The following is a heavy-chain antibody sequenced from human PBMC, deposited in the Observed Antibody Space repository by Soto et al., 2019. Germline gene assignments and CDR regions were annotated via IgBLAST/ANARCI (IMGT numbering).Heavy chain of an antibody. Sequence: QLQLQESGPGLVKPSETLSLTCTVSGGSISSSSYYWGWIRQPPGKGLEWIGSIYYSGSTYYNPSLKSRVTVSVDTSKNQFCLKRSSVTDADTAVYYCANTGGDSYGYNWFDPCGQGTLVTVSS. CDR2: IYYSGST. CDR1: GGSISSSSYY. CDR3: ANTGGDSYGYNWFDP. D-gene: IGHD5-18*01. V-gene: IGHV4-39*01. J-gene: IGHJ5*02.